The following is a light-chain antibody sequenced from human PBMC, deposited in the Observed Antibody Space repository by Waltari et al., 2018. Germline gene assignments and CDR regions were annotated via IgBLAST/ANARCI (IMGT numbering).Light chain of an antibody. V-gene: IGKV1-6*01. CDR1: QGIRND. CDR3: LQDYSHPWT. CDR2: AAS. Sequence: AIQMTQSPSSLSASVGDRVTITCRASQGIRNDLGWYQQRPVKAPILLIYAASSLQNWVPSRFSGSGSGTGFTLTISSLQPEDFGTYYCLQDYSHPWTFGQGTKVEIK. J-gene: IGKJ1*01.